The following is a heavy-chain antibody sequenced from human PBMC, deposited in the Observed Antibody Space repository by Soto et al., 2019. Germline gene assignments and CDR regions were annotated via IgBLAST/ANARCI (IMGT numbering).Heavy chain of an antibody. CDR1: GGSISSSSYY. Sequence: SETLSLTCTVSGGSISSSSYYWGWIRQPPGKGLEWIGSIYYSGSTYYNPSLKSRVTISVDTSKNQFSLKLSSVTAADTAVYYCARVITIFGVVYDWFDPWGQGTLVTVSS. D-gene: IGHD3-3*01. CDR3: ARVITIFGVVYDWFDP. V-gene: IGHV4-39*01. J-gene: IGHJ5*02. CDR2: IYYSGST.